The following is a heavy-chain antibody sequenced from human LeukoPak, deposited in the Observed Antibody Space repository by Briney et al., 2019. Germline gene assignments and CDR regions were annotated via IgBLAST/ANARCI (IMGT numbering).Heavy chain of an antibody. CDR1: GGSISSGDYY. CDR3: ARDGDSSGYYDC. D-gene: IGHD3-22*01. CDR2: IYYSGST. Sequence: SETLSLTCTVSGGSISSGDYYWSWIRQPPGKGLEWIGYIYYSGSTYYNPSLKSRVTISVDTSKNQFSLKLSSVTAADTAVYYCARDGDSSGYYDCWGQGTLVTVSS. J-gene: IGHJ4*02. V-gene: IGHV4-30-4*01.